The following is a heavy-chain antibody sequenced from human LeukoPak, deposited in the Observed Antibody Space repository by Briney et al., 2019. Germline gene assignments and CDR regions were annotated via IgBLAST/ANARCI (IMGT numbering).Heavy chain of an antibody. V-gene: IGHV4-39*01. J-gene: IGHJ5*02. D-gene: IGHD3-22*01. CDR1: GDSISSSNYY. CDR3: ARHYDSSRSLFDP. CDR2: IYYSGST. Sequence: SETLSLTCTVSGDSISSSNYYWGWIRQPPGKGLEWIGSIYYSGSTYYNPSLKSRATISVDTSKNQFSLKLSSVTAADTAVYYCARHYDSSRSLFDPWGQGTLVTVSS.